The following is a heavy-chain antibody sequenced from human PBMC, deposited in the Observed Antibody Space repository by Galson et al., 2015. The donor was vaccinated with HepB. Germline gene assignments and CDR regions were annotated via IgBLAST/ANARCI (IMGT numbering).Heavy chain of an antibody. V-gene: IGHV3-30*18. J-gene: IGHJ4*02. CDR3: VKDQGNWNGNFDY. Sequence: SLRLPCAASGFTFSSYGMHWVRQAPGKGLEWVAVISYDGSNKYYADSVKGRFTISRDNSKNTLYLQMNSLRGEDTAVYYCVKDQGNWNGNFDYWGLGTLVTVSS. CDR1: GFTFSSYG. D-gene: IGHD1-20*01. CDR2: ISYDGSNK.